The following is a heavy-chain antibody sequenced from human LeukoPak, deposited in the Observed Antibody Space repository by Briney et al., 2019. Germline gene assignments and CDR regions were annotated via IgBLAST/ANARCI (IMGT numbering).Heavy chain of an antibody. V-gene: IGHV4-4*07. CDR3: ARDVGADVWRMFYFDY. J-gene: IGHJ4*02. D-gene: IGHD3-16*01. Sequence: SETLSLTCTVSGGSISIYYWSWIRPPAGMGLEWIGRIYTSGSTNYNPSLKSRVTISVDKSKNQFSLKLSSVTAADTAVYYCARDVGADVWRMFYFDYWGQGTLVTVSS. CDR1: GGSISIYY. CDR2: IYTSGST.